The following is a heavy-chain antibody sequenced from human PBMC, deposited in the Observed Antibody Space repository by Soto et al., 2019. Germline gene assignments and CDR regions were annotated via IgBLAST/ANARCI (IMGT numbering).Heavy chain of an antibody. V-gene: IGHV3-7*05. J-gene: IGHJ6*02. Sequence: EVQLVESGGGLVQPGGSLRLSCAASGFTFSSYWMSWVRQAPGKGLEWVANIKQDGSEKYYVDSVKGRFTISRDNAKNSLYLKMNSLRAEDTAVYYCARDRLAYYYGMDVWGQGTTVTVSS. CDR2: IKQDGSEK. CDR3: ARDRLAYYYGMDV. CDR1: GFTFSSYW.